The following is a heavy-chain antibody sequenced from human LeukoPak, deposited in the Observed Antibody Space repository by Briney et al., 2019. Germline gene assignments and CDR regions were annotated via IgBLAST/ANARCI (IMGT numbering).Heavy chain of an antibody. D-gene: IGHD3-3*01. CDR3: ARGGFPYYDFWSGYLPTQFDP. CDR2: INHSGST. CDR1: GGSFSGYY. V-gene: IGHV4-34*01. Sequence: SETLSLTCAVYGGSFSGYYWSWIRQPPGKGLEWIGEINHSGSTNYNPSLKSRVTISVDTSKNQFSPKLSSVTAADTAVYYCARGGFPYYDFWSGYLPTQFDPWGQGTLVTVSS. J-gene: IGHJ5*02.